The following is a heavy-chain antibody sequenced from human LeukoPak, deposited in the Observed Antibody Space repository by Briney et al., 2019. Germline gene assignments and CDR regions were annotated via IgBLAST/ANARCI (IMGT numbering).Heavy chain of an antibody. CDR1: GYTFTSYG. V-gene: IGHV1-18*01. CDR3: ARVGPEYCSGGSCYTTEYYFDY. J-gene: IGHJ4*02. D-gene: IGHD2-15*01. CDR2: ISAYNGNT. Sequence: ASVKVSCKASGYTFTSYGISWVRQAPGHGLEWMGWISAYNGNTNYAQKLQGRVTMTTDTSTSTAYMELRSLRSDDTAVYYCARVGPEYCSGGSCYTTEYYFDYWGQGTLVTVSS.